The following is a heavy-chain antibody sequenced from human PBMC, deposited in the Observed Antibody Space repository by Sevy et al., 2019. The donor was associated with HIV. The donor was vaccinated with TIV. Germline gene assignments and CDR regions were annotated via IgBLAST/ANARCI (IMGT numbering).Heavy chain of an antibody. CDR3: ARGGRAARDNWFDP. CDR1: GYTFTSYD. J-gene: IGHJ5*02. V-gene: IGHV1-8*01. CDR2: MNPNSGNT. Sequence: ASVKVSCKASGYTFTSYDINWVRQATGQGLEWMGWMNPNSGNTGYAQKFQGRVTMTRNTSISTAYMELSSLRSEDTAVYYCARGGRAARDNWFDPWGQGTLVTVSS. D-gene: IGHD6-6*01.